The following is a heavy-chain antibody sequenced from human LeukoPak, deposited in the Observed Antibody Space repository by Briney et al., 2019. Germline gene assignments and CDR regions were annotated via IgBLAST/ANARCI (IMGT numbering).Heavy chain of an antibody. J-gene: IGHJ5*02. CDR1: GFTFSSYS. V-gene: IGHV3-21*01. D-gene: IGHD2-15*01. CDR3: ARSDGDFCSGGSCYVRWFDP. CDR2: ISSSSSYI. Sequence: PGGTLRLSRAASGFTFSSYSMNWVRQAPGKGLEWVSSISSSSSYIYYADSVKGRFTISRDNAKNSLYLQMNSLRAEDTAVYYCARSDGDFCSGGSCYVRWFDPWGQGTLVTVSS.